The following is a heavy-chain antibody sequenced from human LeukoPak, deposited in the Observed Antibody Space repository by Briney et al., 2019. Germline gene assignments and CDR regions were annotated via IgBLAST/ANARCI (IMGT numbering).Heavy chain of an antibody. Sequence: GGSLRLSCGVSGFSFSSYWMSWGRQAPGKGLEWVANIKQDGGEEYYVDSVKGRFTISRDNAKNSLYLQMNSLRVEDTAVYYCAREDHSNYNYWGQGTLVTVSS. D-gene: IGHD4-11*01. J-gene: IGHJ4*02. V-gene: IGHV3-7*01. CDR1: GFSFSSYW. CDR2: IKQDGGEE. CDR3: AREDHSNYNY.